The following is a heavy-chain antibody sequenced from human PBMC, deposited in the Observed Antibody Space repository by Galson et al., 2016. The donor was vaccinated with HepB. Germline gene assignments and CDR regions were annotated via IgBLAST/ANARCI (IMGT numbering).Heavy chain of an antibody. V-gene: IGHV5-51*01. CDR3: ARRDSGWSLFDY. J-gene: IGHJ4*02. Sequence: QSGAEVKKPGESLKISCQGSGYTFTNHWIGWVRQMPGKGLEWMGIIYPGDSDTIYSPSFQGQVTISADKSTRTAYLQWSSLKAADTAMYYCARRDSGWSLFDYWGQGTLLTVSS. CDR1: GYTFTNHW. CDR2: IYPGDSDT. D-gene: IGHD6-19*01.